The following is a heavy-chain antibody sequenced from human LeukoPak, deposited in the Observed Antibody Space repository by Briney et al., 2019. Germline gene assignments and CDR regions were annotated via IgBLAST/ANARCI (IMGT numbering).Heavy chain of an antibody. Sequence: GRSLRLSCAASGFTFSSYAMHWVRKAPGKGLERVAVISYDGSNKYYADSVKGRFTISRDNSKNTLYLQMNSLRAEDTAVYYCARVRGKGHMVRAHAFDIWGQGTMVTVSS. V-gene: IGHV3-30-3*01. CDR3: ARVRGKGHMVRAHAFDI. D-gene: IGHD3-10*01. J-gene: IGHJ3*02. CDR1: GFTFSSYA. CDR2: ISYDGSNK.